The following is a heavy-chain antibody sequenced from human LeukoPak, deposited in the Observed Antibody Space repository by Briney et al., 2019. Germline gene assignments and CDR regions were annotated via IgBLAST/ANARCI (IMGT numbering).Heavy chain of an antibody. CDR3: AKAVRSVVVIAPPDAFDI. D-gene: IGHD2-21*01. Sequence: GGSLRLSCAASGFTFSSYAMSWVRQAPGKGLEWVSAISGSGGSTYYADSVKGRFTISRDNSKNTLYLQMNSLRAEDTAVYYCAKAVRSVVVIAPPDAFDIWGQGTMVTVSS. J-gene: IGHJ3*02. V-gene: IGHV3-23*01. CDR1: GFTFSSYA. CDR2: ISGSGGST.